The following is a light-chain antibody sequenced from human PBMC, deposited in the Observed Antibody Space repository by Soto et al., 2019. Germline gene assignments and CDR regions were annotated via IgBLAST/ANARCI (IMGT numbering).Light chain of an antibody. Sequence: DVVMTQSPLSLPVTLGQPASISCRSSQSLVHSDGNTYLSWFQQRPGQSPRRLIYKVSKRDSGVPDRFSGSGSDTDFTLKISRVEAEDVGIYYCMQGKHSYTFGQGTRLDIK. CDR1: QSLVHSDGNTY. CDR3: MQGKHSYT. V-gene: IGKV2-30*02. J-gene: IGKJ2*01. CDR2: KVS.